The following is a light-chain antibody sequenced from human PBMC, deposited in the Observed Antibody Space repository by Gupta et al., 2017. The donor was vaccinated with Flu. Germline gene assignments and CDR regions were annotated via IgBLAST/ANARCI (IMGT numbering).Light chain of an antibody. J-gene: IGLJ1*01. CDR2: EVS. CDR3: TSYTTTSPYV. CDR1: RSDVGAYNY. V-gene: IGLV2-14*01. Sequence: QSALTQPASVSGSPGQSITISCTGTRSDVGAYNYVSWYQHHPGKAPKLMIYEVSNRPSGVSNRFSGSKSGSTASLTISGLQAEDEADYYCTSYTTTSPYVCGTGIKVTVL.